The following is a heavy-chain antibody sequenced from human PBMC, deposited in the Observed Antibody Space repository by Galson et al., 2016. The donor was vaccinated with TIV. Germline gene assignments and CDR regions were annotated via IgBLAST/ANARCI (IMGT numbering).Heavy chain of an antibody. CDR3: TRNLQGSSKGFDY. CDR1: GYNFIFYT. D-gene: IGHD3-10*01. Sequence: SVKVSCKASGYNFIFYTMHWVRQAPGQSLEWMGWLNPGNGNTKYSQRLQGRVTISRDTSATTAYMELSSLRSEDTAVYYCTRNLQGSSKGFDYWGQGTLVTVS. J-gene: IGHJ4*02. V-gene: IGHV1-3*01. CDR2: LNPGNGNT.